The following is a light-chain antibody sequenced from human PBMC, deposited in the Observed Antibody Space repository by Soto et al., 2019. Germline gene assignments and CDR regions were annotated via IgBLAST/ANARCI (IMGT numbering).Light chain of an antibody. V-gene: IGKV2-28*01. CDR1: QSLLHSNGYNY. CDR2: LGS. Sequence: DIVVTQPPLSLSVTPGEPASISCKSSQSLLHSNGYNYLDWYLQKPGQSPQLLIYLGSNRASGVPDRFSGSGSGTDFTLKISRVEAEDVGVYYCMQPLQSWTFGQGTKVDIK. J-gene: IGKJ1*01. CDR3: MQPLQSWT.